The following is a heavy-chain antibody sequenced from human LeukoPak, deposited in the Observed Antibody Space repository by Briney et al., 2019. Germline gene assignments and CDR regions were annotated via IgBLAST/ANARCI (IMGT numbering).Heavy chain of an antibody. CDR1: GGSISSYY. J-gene: IGHJ4*02. CDR3: ARNLYSFRSGPYFDY. V-gene: IGHV4-4*07. CDR2: IYTSGST. Sequence: SETLSLTCTVSGGSISSYYWSWIRQPAGKGLEWIGRIYTSGSTNYNPSPKSRVTMSVDTSKNQFSLKLSSVTAADTAVYYCARNLYSFRSGPYFDYWGQGTLVTVSS. D-gene: IGHD3-10*01.